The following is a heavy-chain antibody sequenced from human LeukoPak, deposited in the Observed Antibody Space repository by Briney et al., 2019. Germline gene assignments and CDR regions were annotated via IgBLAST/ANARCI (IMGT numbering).Heavy chain of an antibody. V-gene: IGHV1-2*02. D-gene: IGHD6-19*01. J-gene: IGHJ4*02. Sequence: ASVKVSCKASGYTFTGYYMHWVRQAPGQGLEWMGWINPNSGGTNYAQKFQGRVTMTRDTPINTAYMELSRLRSDDTAVYYCARVAVAGTGSVDYWGQGTLVTVSS. CDR3: ARVAVAGTGSVDY. CDR1: GYTFTGYY. CDR2: INPNSGGT.